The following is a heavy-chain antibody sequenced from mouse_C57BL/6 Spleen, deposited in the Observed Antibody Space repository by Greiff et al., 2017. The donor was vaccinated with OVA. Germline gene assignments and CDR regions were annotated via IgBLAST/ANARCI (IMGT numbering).Heavy chain of an antibody. CDR2: IDPETGGT. D-gene: IGHD2-5*01. CDR1: GYTFTDYE. CDR3: TRGDSNFDY. V-gene: IGHV1-15*01. J-gene: IGHJ2*01. Sequence: QVHVKQSGAELVRPGASVTLSCKASGYTFTDYEMHWVKQTPVHGLEWIGAIDPETGGTAYNQKFKGKAILTADKSSSTAYMELRSLTSEDSAVYYCTRGDSNFDYWGQGTTLTVSS.